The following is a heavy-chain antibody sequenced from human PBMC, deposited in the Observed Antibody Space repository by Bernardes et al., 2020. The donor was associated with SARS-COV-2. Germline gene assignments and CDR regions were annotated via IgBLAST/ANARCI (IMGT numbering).Heavy chain of an antibody. Sequence: GESLIISCKGSGYRFPSYWIGWLRQMPGKGLGWMGLVYPGDSDTRHSPSFQGQVTISADKSISTAYLQWSSLKASDTAMYYCARQGSSWFFDYWGQGTLVTGSS. D-gene: IGHD6-13*01. J-gene: IGHJ4*02. V-gene: IGHV5-51*01. CDR1: GYRFPSYW. CDR3: ARQGSSWFFDY. CDR2: VYPGDSDT.